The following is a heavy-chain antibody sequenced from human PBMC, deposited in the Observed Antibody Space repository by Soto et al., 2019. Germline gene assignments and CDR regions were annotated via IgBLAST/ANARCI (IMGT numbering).Heavy chain of an antibody. D-gene: IGHD6-13*01. CDR3: ARIAAAGTSIDY. Sequence: QVQLQESGPGLVKPSGTLSLTCAVSGGSISSSNWWSWVRQPPGKGLEWIGEIYHSGSTNYNPSLTSLVTISVDKSKIQFSLKLRSVTAADTAVYYCARIAAAGTSIDYWGQGTLVTVSS. J-gene: IGHJ4*02. CDR1: GGSISSSNW. V-gene: IGHV4-4*02. CDR2: IYHSGST.